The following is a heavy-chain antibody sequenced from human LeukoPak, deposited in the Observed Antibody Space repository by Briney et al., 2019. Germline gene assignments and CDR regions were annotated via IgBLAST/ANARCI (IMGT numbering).Heavy chain of an antibody. D-gene: IGHD2-15*01. CDR1: GFTFRKYW. CDR2: IKQDGSEK. CDR3: VRQRRYCSGDSCYQRTFDY. V-gene: IGHV3-7*01. J-gene: IGHJ4*02. Sequence: PWGALGLLCGSSGFTFRKYWIDWVRQAPGEGLGGVANIKQDGSEKSYVGSVTGRFTISRDNAKNSLYMQMNSLRAEDTAVYYCVRQRRYCSGDSCYQRTFDYWGQGTLVTVSS.